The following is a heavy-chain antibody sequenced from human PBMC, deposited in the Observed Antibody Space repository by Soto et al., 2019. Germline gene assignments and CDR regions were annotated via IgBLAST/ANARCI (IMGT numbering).Heavy chain of an antibody. J-gene: IGHJ4*02. CDR3: ATEYSSLHPVFDY. V-gene: IGHV3-30*03. CDR1: GFTFSSYG. D-gene: IGHD6-6*01. CDR2: ISYDGSNK. Sequence: GGSLRLSCAASGFTFSSYGMHWVRQAPGKGLEWVAVISYDGSNKYYADSVKGRFTISRDNSKNTLYLQMNSLRAEDTAVYYCATEYSSLHPVFDYWGQGTLVTVSS.